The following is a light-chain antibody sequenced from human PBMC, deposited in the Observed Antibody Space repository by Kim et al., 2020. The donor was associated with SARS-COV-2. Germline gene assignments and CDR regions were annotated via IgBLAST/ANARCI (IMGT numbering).Light chain of an antibody. CDR2: GAS. Sequence: EIVMTQSPATLSVSPGERVTLSCRASQSINNNLAWYQQKPGQAPRLLIYGASTRATDIPARFSGSGSGTEFTLTISSLQSEDFAAYYCQKYHNWITFGQGTRLEIK. J-gene: IGKJ5*01. CDR3: QKYHNWIT. V-gene: IGKV3-15*01. CDR1: QSINNN.